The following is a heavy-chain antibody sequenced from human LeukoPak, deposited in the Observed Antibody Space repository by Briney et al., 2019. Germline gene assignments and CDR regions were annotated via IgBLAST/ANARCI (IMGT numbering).Heavy chain of an antibody. CDR2: IYYSGST. CDR3: ARELLYYDSSGYSYYFDY. Sequence: SSQTLSLTCTVSGGSISSGGYYWSWIRQHPGKGLEWIGYIYYSGSTYYNPSLKSQVTISVDTSKNQFSLKLSSVTAADTAVYYCARELLYYDSSGYSYYFDYWGQGTLVTVSS. V-gene: IGHV4-31*01. CDR1: GGSISSGGYY. D-gene: IGHD3-22*01. J-gene: IGHJ4*02.